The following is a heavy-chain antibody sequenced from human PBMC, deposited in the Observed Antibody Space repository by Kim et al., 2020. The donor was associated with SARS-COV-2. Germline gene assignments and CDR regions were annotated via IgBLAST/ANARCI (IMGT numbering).Heavy chain of an antibody. V-gene: IGHV3-15*01. Sequence: GGSLRLSCAASGFTFSNAWMSWVRQAPGKGLEWVGRIKSKTDGGTTDYAAPVKGRFTISRDDSKNTLYLQMNSLKTEDTAVYYCTTVLCSGGSCYYYYYGMDVWGQGTTVTVSS. J-gene: IGHJ6*02. CDR3: TTVLCSGGSCYYYYYGMDV. CDR1: GFTFSNAW. D-gene: IGHD2-15*01. CDR2: IKSKTDGGTT.